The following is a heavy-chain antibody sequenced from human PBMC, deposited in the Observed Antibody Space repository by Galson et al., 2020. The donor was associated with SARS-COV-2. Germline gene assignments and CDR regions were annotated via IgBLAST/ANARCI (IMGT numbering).Heavy chain of an antibody. CDR2: ILYDGNNK. CDR1: GFTFSSYG. D-gene: IGHD3-10*01. V-gene: IGHV3-30*03. Sequence: GGSLRLSCAASGFTFSSYGMHWVRQAPGKGLEWVAFILYDGNNKFYADSVKGRFTISRDTSKNTLYLQMNSLRAEDTAVYYCARESGGCYGSGCPIDYWGQGTLVTVSS. CDR3: ARESGGCYGSGCPIDY. J-gene: IGHJ4*02.